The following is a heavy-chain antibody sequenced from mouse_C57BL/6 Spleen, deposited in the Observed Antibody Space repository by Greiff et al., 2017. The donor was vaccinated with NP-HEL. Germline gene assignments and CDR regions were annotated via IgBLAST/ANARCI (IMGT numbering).Heavy chain of an antibody. V-gene: IGHV1-4*01. J-gene: IGHJ3*01. D-gene: IGHD2-4*01. CDR1: GYTFTSYT. CDR3: ARFHYDYKAWFAY. CDR2: INPSSGYT. Sequence: QVQLKESGAELARPGASVKMSCKASGYTFTSYTMHWVKQRPGQGLEWIGYINPSSGYTKYNQKFKDKATLTADKSSSTAYMQLSSLTSEDSAVYYCARFHYDYKAWFAYWGQGTLVTVSA.